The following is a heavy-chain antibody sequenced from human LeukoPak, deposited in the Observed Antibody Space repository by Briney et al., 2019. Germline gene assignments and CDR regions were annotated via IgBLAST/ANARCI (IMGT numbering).Heavy chain of an antibody. CDR2: IYSSGST. V-gene: IGHV4-4*07. D-gene: IGHD1-26*01. CDR3: ARGIVRATAPDY. Sequence: PSETLSLTCTVSGGSISSYKWSWIRQPAGKGLEWIGRIYSSGSTNYTPSLKSRVTMSVDTSKNQFSLKLSSVTAADTAVYYCARGIVRATAPDYWGQGALVIVSS. CDR1: GGSISSYK. J-gene: IGHJ4*02.